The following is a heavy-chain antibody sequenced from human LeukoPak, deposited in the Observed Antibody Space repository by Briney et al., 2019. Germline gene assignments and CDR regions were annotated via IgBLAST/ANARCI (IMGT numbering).Heavy chain of an antibody. D-gene: IGHD3-16*02. Sequence: PGGSLRLSCAASGFTFSDHYMDWVRQAPGKGLEWVSFISGSSSTIYYADSVKGRFTISRDTAKNSLYLQMNSLRDEDTAMYYCARDLSRSRPFDYWGQGTLVTVSS. CDR1: GFTFSDHY. J-gene: IGHJ4*02. V-gene: IGHV3-48*02. CDR3: ARDLSRSRPFDY. CDR2: ISGSSSTI.